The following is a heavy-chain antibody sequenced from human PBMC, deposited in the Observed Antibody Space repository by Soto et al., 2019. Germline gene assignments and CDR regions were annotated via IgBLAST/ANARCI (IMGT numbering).Heavy chain of an antibody. Sequence: QVQLQESGPGLVKPSQTLSLTCTVSGDSISSGGYYRSWIRQRPGKGLEWLGYIYDNGGAYYSPSLRGRVVISLDRSENQFSLGLSSVTAADTAVYYCARVKGGTTRRAFDSWGQGTLVTVSS. V-gene: IGHV4-31*03. CDR2: IYDNGGA. D-gene: IGHD1-7*01. J-gene: IGHJ4*02. CDR3: ARVKGGTTRRAFDS. CDR1: GDSISSGGYY.